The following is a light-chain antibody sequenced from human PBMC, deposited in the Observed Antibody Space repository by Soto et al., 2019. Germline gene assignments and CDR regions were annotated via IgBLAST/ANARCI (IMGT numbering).Light chain of an antibody. V-gene: IGKV1-39*01. CDR2: GAS. CDR1: QSISRY. J-gene: IGKJ2*01. CDR3: HQSYSTPYT. Sequence: DIQLTQSPSSLSASVGDRITITCRSSQSISRYLNWYQQKPGKAPKLLIYGASSLQGGVPSRFSGRGSGTDFTLTISSLQPEDFATYYCHQSYSTPYTFGQGTKVDIK.